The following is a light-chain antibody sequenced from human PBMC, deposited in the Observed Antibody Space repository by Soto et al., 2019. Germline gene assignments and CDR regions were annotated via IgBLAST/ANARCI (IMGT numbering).Light chain of an antibody. Sequence: DIQMTQSPSSLSASVGDRVTITCRATQGLSDSLAWYQQKPGKAPKLLISVTSRLQSGVPSRLSGSAYGTDFTLTIDRLQPEDLATYYCQQGHNWPLTFGQGTRLEIK. J-gene: IGKJ5*01. CDR1: QGLSDS. V-gene: IGKV1-12*01. CDR3: QQGHNWPLT. CDR2: VTS.